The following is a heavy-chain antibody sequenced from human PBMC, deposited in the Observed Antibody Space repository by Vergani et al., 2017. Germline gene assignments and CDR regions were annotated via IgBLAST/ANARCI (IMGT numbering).Heavy chain of an antibody. D-gene: IGHD5-24*01. J-gene: IGHJ6*03. CDR3: AKASRWLQFNYYYYMDV. V-gene: IGHV3-23*01. CDR2: ISGSGGST. CDR1: GFTFSSYA. Sequence: EVQLLESGGGLVQPGGSLRLSCAASGFTFSSYAMSWVRQAPRKGLEWVSAISGSGGSTYYADSVKGRFTISRDNSKNTLYLQMNSLRAEDTAVYYCAKASRWLQFNYYYYMDVWGKGTTVTVSS.